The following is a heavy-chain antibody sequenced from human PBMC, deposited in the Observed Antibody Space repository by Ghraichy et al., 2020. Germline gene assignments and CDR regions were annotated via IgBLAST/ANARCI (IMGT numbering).Heavy chain of an antibody. D-gene: IGHD5-24*01. J-gene: IGHJ4*02. CDR1: GRPHSHNS. V-gene: IGHV4-59*13. CDR2: IYYNGST. Sequence: SETLSLTHSITGRPHSHNSEGHTRELPGQRLNSFGVIYYNGSTNYNPSLKSRVTISVDTSKNQFSLKLSSVTAADTAVYYCASGNYRDGYNYRGIDYWGQGNTVIDS. CDR3: ASGNYRDGYNYRGIDY.